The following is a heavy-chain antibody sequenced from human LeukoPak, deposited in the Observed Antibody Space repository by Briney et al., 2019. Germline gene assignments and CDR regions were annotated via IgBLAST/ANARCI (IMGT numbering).Heavy chain of an antibody. CDR2: IYYSGST. D-gene: IGHD3-22*01. CDR3: ARDDRSRDYDSSGYD. Sequence: SETLSLTCTLSGGSISSYYCNWIRQPPGKGLEWIGRIYYSGSTYYNPSLKSRVTISVDTSKNQFSLKLSSVTAADTAVYYCARDDRSRDYDSSGYDWGQGTLVTVSS. V-gene: IGHV4-39*07. J-gene: IGHJ4*02. CDR1: GGSISSYY.